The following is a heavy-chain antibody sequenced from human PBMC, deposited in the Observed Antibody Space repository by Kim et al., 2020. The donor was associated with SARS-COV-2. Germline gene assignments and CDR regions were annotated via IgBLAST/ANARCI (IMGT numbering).Heavy chain of an antibody. Sequence: GGSLRLSCAASGFTFSSYDMHWVRQATGKGLEWVSAIATAGDTYYSGYVVGRCIIFTENAKNSSHLLMISLIAADTAVYYCARAHQNCGGDCCYSFDI. J-gene: IGHJ3*02. CDR2: IATAGDT. V-gene: IGHV3-13*01. CDR3: ARAHQNCGGDCCYSFDI. D-gene: IGHD2-21*01. CDR1: GFTFSSYD.